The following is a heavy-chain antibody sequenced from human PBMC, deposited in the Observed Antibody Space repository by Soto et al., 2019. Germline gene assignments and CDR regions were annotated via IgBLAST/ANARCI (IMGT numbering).Heavy chain of an antibody. V-gene: IGHV4-59*12. CDR2: IYYIGST. D-gene: IGHD2-8*01. J-gene: IGHJ2*01. CDR3: GRKPGGGGVCYRYLGP. CDR1: GGSISSYY. Sequence: PSETLSRTCTVSGGSISSYYWSWIRQPPGKRLEWIGYIYYIGSTNYNPSLKSRVTIAVDRSKNQFSLKLSSVTAADTAVYYCGRKPGGGGVCYRYLGPCG.